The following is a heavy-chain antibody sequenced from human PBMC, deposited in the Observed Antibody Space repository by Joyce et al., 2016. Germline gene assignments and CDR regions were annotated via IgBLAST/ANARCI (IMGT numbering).Heavy chain of an antibody. CDR1: GFSFGTYW. V-gene: IGHV3-7*01. J-gene: IGHJ6*02. Sequence: EVKLVESGGGLVQPGGSLRLSCEASGFSFGTYWMSWVRQAAGKGLEGVANIKQEGSEKYYVESVKGRFTISRDNAKNSLYLQMNSLRAEDTAVYYCARDVHVVVTAGYYYGMDVWGQGATVTVSS. D-gene: IGHD2-2*01. CDR3: ARDVHVVVTAGYYYGMDV. CDR2: IKQEGSEK.